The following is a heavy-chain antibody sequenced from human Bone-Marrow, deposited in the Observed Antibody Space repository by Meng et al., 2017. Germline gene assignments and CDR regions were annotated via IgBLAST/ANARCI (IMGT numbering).Heavy chain of an antibody. J-gene: IGHJ3*02. CDR2: IYYSGST. CDR1: GGSISSGGYY. CDR3: ARDRAYSSSWWCAFDI. Sequence: SETLSLTCTVSGGSISSGGYYWSWIRQHPGKGLEWIGYIYYSGSTYYNPSLKSRVTISVDTSKNQFSLKLSSVTAADTAVYYCARDRAYSSSWWCAFDIWGQGTMVTVSS. D-gene: IGHD6-13*01. V-gene: IGHV4-31*03.